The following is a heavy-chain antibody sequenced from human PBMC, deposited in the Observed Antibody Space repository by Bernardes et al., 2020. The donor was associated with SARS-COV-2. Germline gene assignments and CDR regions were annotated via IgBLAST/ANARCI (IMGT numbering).Heavy chain of an antibody. Sequence: ASVKVSCKASGFNFSSYEISWVRQASGQGLEWMGRVNPTSGSTGYAQKFQGRVTMTRDTSISSAYMELTVLTSEDAAVYFCARSIPLSSGWFHLDYWGPGTVVIVSS. D-gene: IGHD6-19*01. CDR1: GFNFSSYE. CDR3: ARSIPLSSGWFHLDY. V-gene: IGHV1-8*01. CDR2: VNPTSGST. J-gene: IGHJ4*02.